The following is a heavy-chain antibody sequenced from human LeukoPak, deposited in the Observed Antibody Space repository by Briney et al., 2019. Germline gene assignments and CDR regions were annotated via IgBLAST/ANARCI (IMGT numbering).Heavy chain of an antibody. CDR2: IKQDGSEK. CDR3: ARVSSRVNANYRGHSYYGMDV. CDR1: GFTFSSYW. V-gene: IGHV3-7*01. J-gene: IGHJ6*02. D-gene: IGHD3-10*01. Sequence: PGGSLRLSCAASGFTFSSYWMSWVRQAPGKGLEWVANIKQDGSEKYYVDSVKGRFTIFRDNAKSSLYLQMNSLRAEDTALYYCARVSSRVNANYRGHSYYGMDVWGQGTTVTVSS.